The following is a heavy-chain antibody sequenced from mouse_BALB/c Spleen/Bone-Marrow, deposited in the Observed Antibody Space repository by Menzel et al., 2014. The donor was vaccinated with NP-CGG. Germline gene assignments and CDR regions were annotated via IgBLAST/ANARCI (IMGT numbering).Heavy chain of an antibody. J-gene: IGHJ1*01. CDR2: IRNKAKGYTT. CDR1: GFTFTDYY. D-gene: IGHD4-1*01. Sequence: EVMLVESEGGLVQPGGSLRLSCATSGFTFTDYYMSWVRQPPGKALEWLGFIRNKAKGYTTEYSASVKGRFTISRDNSQIILYLQMNTLRAEDSATYYCARDENVGIYWYFDVWGAGTTVTVSS. CDR3: ARDENVGIYWYFDV. V-gene: IGHV7-3*02.